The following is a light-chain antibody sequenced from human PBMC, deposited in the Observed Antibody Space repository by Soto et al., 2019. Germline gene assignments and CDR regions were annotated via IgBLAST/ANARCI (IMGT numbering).Light chain of an antibody. CDR1: QSVNSY. Sequence: EIVLTQSPATLSLSPGERATLSCRASQSVNSYLAWYQQKPGQAPRLLIYDASNRATGIPARFSGSRSGTDFTLTISSLEPEDFTFYYCQQRSNWPLTFGGGTKVEIK. CDR3: QQRSNWPLT. CDR2: DAS. V-gene: IGKV3-11*01. J-gene: IGKJ4*01.